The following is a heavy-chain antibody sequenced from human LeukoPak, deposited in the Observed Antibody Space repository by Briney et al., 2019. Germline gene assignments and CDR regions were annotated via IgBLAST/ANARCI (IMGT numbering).Heavy chain of an antibody. D-gene: IGHD1-14*01. CDR3: ARDLRVRRAPTNNRTYFDP. CDR2: INPNSGGT. Sequence: GASVKVSCKASGYTFTGYYMHWVRQAPGQGLEWTGWINPNSGGTNYAQKFQGRVTMTRDTSISTAYMELSRLRSDDTAVYYCARDLRVRRAPTNNRTYFDPWGQGTLVTVSS. CDR1: GYTFTGYY. J-gene: IGHJ5*02. V-gene: IGHV1-2*02.